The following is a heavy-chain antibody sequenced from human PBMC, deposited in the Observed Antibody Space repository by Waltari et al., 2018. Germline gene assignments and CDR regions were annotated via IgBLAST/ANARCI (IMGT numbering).Heavy chain of an antibody. V-gene: IGHV1-69*05. Sequence: QVQLVQSGAEVKKPGSSVQVACQASGGPFRSSALSWGGKAPGKGLGWRGGIIPILGTANYAQKFQSRVTITTDESTSTAYMELSSLGSEDTAVYYCARAYIVVVPAAIEGYGMDVWGQGTTVTVSS. CDR3: ARAYIVVVPAAIEGYGMDV. D-gene: IGHD2-2*01. J-gene: IGHJ6*02. CDR2: IIPILGTA. CDR1: GGPFRSSA.